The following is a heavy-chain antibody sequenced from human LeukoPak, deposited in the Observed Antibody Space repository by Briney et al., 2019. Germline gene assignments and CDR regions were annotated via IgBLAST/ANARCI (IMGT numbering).Heavy chain of an antibody. D-gene: IGHD6-13*01. V-gene: IGHV4-59*01. CDR1: GGSISSYY. CDR2: IYYSGST. Sequence: SETLSLTCTVSGGSISSYYWSWIRQPPGKGLEWIGYIYYSGSTNYNPSLKSRVTISVHTSKNQFSLKLRSVTAADTAVYYCARSPIAAAGTAFDSWGQGTLVTVSS. CDR3: ARSPIAAAGTAFDS. J-gene: IGHJ4*02.